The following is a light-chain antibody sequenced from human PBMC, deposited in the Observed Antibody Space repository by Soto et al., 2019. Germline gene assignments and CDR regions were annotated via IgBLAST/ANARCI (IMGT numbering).Light chain of an antibody. Sequence: QSVLTQPASVSGSPGQSITISCTGTSSDVGSYNLVSWYQQHPGKAPKLMIYEVSKRPSGVSHRFSGSKSGNTASLTISGLQAEDEADYYCCSYAGSPYVFGTGTKLTVL. J-gene: IGLJ1*01. CDR2: EVS. CDR1: SSDVGSYNL. V-gene: IGLV2-23*02. CDR3: CSYAGSPYV.